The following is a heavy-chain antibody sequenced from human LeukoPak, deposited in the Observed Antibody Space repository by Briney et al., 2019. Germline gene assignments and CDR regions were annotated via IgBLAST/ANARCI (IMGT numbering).Heavy chain of an antibody. Sequence: GGSLRLSCAASGFTFSSYWMSWVRQAPGKGLEWVANIKQDGSEKYYVDSVKGRFTISRDNAKNSLYLQMNSLRAEDTAVYYCARDYYDSSGYYHVGYLDYWGQGTLVTVSS. D-gene: IGHD3-22*01. CDR2: IKQDGSEK. CDR3: ARDYYDSSGYYHVGYLDY. V-gene: IGHV3-7*01. J-gene: IGHJ4*02. CDR1: GFTFSSYW.